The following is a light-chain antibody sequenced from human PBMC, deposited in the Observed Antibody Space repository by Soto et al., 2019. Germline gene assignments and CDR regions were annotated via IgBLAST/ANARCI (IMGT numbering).Light chain of an antibody. CDR3: QEHNSAPLF. J-gene: IGKJ3*01. V-gene: IGKV1-27*01. CDR1: QGINHY. Sequence: DIQMTQSPSSLSASVGDRVTITCRASQGINHYLAWFQQKPGKVPKLLIYATSTLQSGVPSRFSGSGFGTDFTLTISSLQPEDVATYYCQEHNSAPLFFGPGTKVEIK. CDR2: ATS.